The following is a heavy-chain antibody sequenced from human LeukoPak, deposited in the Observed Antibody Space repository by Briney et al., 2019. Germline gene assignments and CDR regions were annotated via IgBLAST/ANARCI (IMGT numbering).Heavy chain of an antibody. CDR1: GDSSYSSIYY. J-gene: IGHJ4*02. V-gene: IGHV4-39*07. CDR3: AREYTLYRSGWFLDY. CDR2: IDYSGNT. Sequence: SETLSLTCAVSGDSSYSSIYYWAWVRKPPGKGLEWIGTIDYSGNTYYNPSLKSRATISTDTSRTQFSLNLSSVTAADTATYYCAREYTLYRSGWFLDYWGQGTVVTVSS. D-gene: IGHD6-19*01.